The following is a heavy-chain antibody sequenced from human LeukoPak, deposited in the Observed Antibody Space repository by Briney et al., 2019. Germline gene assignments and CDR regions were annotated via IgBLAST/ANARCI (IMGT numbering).Heavy chain of an antibody. V-gene: IGHV3-23*01. CDR1: GFTFATYG. J-gene: IGHJ4*02. Sequence: GGSLRLSCAASGFTFATYGMNWVRQAPGKGLEWVSGITPDAGRTYYADSVRGRFTISRDNSKNTVYLQMNSLRAEDTAVYYCANDLGWIQLNLGRGQGTLVTVSS. CDR3: ANDLGWIQLNLG. CDR2: ITPDAGRT. D-gene: IGHD5-18*01.